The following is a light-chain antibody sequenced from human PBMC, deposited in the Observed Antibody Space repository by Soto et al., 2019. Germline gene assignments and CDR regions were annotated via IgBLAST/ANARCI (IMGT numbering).Light chain of an antibody. CDR1: DCIDRY. CDR3: QSTYNFPFT. CDR2: AAS. V-gene: IGKV1-39*01. J-gene: IGKJ3*01. Sequence: DIQMTQSPSSLSALVGDTLTINCQATDCIDRYLNWYQQKPGQAPRVLSAAASTLESGVPSRFSGSGSGTDFTLTINNLQPEEFSSYYCQSTYNFPFTFGPAP.